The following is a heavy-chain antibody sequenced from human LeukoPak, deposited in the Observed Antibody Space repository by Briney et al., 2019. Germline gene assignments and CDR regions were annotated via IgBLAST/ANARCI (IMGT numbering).Heavy chain of an antibody. D-gene: IGHD6-13*01. CDR3: ARDRRSYSSSWYYAIDI. J-gene: IGHJ3*02. V-gene: IGHV1-69*01. Sequence: SVKVSCKASGGTFSSYAISWVRQAPGQGLEWMGGIIPIFGTANYAQKFQGRVTITADESTSTAYMELSSLRSEDTAVYYCARDRRSYSSSWYYAIDIWGQGTMVTVSS. CDR2: IIPIFGTA. CDR1: GGTFSSYA.